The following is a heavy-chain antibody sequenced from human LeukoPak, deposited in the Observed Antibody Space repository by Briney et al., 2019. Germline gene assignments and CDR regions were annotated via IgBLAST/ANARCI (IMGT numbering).Heavy chain of an antibody. D-gene: IGHD2-8*02. J-gene: IGHJ4*02. Sequence: ASLNVSCKASGYTFTAYYIHWVRQAPGQGLEWMGWIDTNTGATKYAQKFQGRVAITRDTSTGTAYMELSSLISGDTALYYCASEAFCAGGSCNVQRVASWGPGTLVTISS. CDR1: GYTFTAYY. CDR2: IDTNTGAT. V-gene: IGHV1-2*02. CDR3: ASEAFCAGGSCNVQRVAS.